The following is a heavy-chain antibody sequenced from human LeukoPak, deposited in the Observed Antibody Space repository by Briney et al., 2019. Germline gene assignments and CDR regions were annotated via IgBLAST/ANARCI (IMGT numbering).Heavy chain of an antibody. Sequence: GASLRLSCAASGFIFRSHWMGCVRQAPGRGLEWVAHIKQDGSEKHYVDSVEGRFTLSRDDAKNSLYLQMNSLRVDDTAVYYCARGPNYGDRVDYFDYWGQGTLVTVSS. CDR1: GFIFRSHW. CDR3: ARGPNYGDRVDYFDY. J-gene: IGHJ4*02. CDR2: IKQDGSEK. D-gene: IGHD4-17*01. V-gene: IGHV3-7*01.